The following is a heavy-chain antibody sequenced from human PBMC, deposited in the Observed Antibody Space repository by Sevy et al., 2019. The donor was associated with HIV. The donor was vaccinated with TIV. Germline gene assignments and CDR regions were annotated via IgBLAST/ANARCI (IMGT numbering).Heavy chain of an antibody. V-gene: IGHV3-7*01. CDR2: IQEDGSGK. CDR1: GFTFSKYW. D-gene: IGHD4-17*01. CDR3: ATDPFSVTSSNDYMDV. J-gene: IGHJ6*03. Sequence: GESLKISCAASGFTFSKYWMSWVRQAPGKGLEWVANIQEDGSGKYDVDAVKGRFTISRDNAKNSLYLQMNSLRAEDTAVYYCATDPFSVTSSNDYMDVWGKGTTVTVSS.